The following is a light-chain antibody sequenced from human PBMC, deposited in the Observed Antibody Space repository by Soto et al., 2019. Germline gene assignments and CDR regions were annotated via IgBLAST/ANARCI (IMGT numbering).Light chain of an antibody. CDR2: DVA. J-gene: IGLJ1*01. V-gene: IGLV2-14*03. CDR1: SSDVGGSNF. Sequence: QSALTQPASVSDSPGQSITISCTGTSSDVGGSNFVSWYQQHPGKPPKLITYDVANRPSGVSNRFSGSKPGSTASLIISRLQTEDEADYYCVSYTSSTTYVFGTGTKVTVL. CDR3: VSYTSSTTYV.